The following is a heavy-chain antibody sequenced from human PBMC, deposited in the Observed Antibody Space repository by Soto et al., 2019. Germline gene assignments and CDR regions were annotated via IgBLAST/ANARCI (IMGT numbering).Heavy chain of an antibody. CDR2: VSGSGDST. D-gene: IGHD6-13*01. V-gene: IGHV3-23*01. CDR3: AKSRYSSTWYGMDV. Sequence: GSLRLSCAASGFTFSSYAMNWVRQAPGKGLGWVSAVSGSGDSTYYGDSVKGRFTISRDNSKNTLYLQMNSLRAEDTAVYYCAKSRYSSTWYGMDVWGQGITVTVS. J-gene: IGHJ6*02. CDR1: GFTFSSYA.